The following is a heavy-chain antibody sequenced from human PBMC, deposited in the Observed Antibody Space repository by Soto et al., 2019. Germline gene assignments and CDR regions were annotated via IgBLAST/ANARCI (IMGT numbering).Heavy chain of an antibody. J-gene: IGHJ5*02. D-gene: IGHD3-10*01. CDR2: IYYSGST. Sequence: SSETLSLTCTVSGGSISSGSYYWGWIRQPPGKGLEWIGSIYYSGSTYYNPSLRSRVTISVDTSKNQFSLKLSSVTAADTAVYYCARHSLTESSWTDWFDPWGQGTLVTVSS. V-gene: IGHV4-39*01. CDR1: GGSISSGSYY. CDR3: ARHSLTESSWTDWFDP.